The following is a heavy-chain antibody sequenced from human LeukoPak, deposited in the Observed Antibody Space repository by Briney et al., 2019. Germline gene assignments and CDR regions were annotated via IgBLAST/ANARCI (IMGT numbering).Heavy chain of an antibody. CDR1: GFTFRSYG. V-gene: IGHV3-66*01. CDR2: IYSGGST. CDR3: AREVSSSWLN. J-gene: IGHJ4*02. Sequence: PGGSLRLSCAASGFTFRSYGMHWVRQAPGKGLEWVSVIYSGGSTYYADSVKGRFTISRDNSKNTLYLQMNSLRAEDTAVYYCAREVSSSWLNWGQGTLVTVSS. D-gene: IGHD6-13*01.